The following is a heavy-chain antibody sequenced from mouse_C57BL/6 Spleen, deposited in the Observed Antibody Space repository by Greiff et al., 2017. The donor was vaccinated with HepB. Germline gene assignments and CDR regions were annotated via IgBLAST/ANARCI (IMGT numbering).Heavy chain of an antibody. CDR3: ASEGIDY. CDR2: INPGSGGT. J-gene: IGHJ2*01. V-gene: IGHV1-54*01. Sequence: VQLQESGAELVRPGTSVKVSCKASGYAFTNYLIEWVKQRPGQGLEWIGVINPGSGGTNYNEKFKGKATLTADKSSSTAYMQLSSLTSEDSAVYFCASEGIDYWGQGTTLTVSS. CDR1: GYAFTNYL.